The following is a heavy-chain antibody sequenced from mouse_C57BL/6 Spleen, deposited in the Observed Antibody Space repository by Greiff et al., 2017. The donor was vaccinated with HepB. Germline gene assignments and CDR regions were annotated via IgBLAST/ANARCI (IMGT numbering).Heavy chain of an antibody. CDR3: AREDYSNSFSYAMDY. J-gene: IGHJ4*01. V-gene: IGHV5-4*01. CDR1: GFTFSSYA. CDR2: ISDGGSYT. D-gene: IGHD2-5*01. Sequence: EVQLVESGGGLVKPGGSLKLSCAASGFTFSSYAMSWVRQTPEKRLEWVATISDGGSYTYYPDNVKGRFTISRDNAKNNLYLQMSHLKSEDTAMYYCAREDYSNSFSYAMDYWGQGTSVTVSS.